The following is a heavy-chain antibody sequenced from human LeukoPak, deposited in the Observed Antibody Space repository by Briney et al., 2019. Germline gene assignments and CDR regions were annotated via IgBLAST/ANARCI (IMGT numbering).Heavy chain of an antibody. CDR2: IYYSGST. CDR3: ARDAGYYYDSSGYSYFDY. J-gene: IGHJ4*02. Sequence: SETLSLTCTVSSGSISSYYWSWLRQPPGEGREWIGYIYYSGSTNYNPSLKSRVTISVDTSKNQFSLKLSSVTAADTAVYYCARDAGYYYDSSGYSYFDYWGQGTLVTVSS. CDR1: SGSISSYY. D-gene: IGHD3-22*01. V-gene: IGHV4-59*12.